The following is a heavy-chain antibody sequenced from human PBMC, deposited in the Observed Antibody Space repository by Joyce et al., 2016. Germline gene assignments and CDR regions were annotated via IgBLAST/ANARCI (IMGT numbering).Heavy chain of an antibody. V-gene: IGHV1-69*12. CDR3: ARGGTSSDHFFFYTLDI. Sequence: QVLLVQSGATVKRPGSSLKVSCKSSGGAFSNFTVNWVRQPPGQRLEWMGGIIPFCGAAKYAEHFQGRVTLTADLSTRTAFMELSSLTSADTAVYYCARGGTSSDHFFFYTLDIWGPGTTVIVSS. J-gene: IGHJ6*02. CDR2: IIPFCGAA. CDR1: GGAFSNFT. D-gene: IGHD1-14*01.